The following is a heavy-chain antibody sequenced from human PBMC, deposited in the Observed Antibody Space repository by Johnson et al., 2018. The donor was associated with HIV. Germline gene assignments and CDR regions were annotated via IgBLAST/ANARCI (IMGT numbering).Heavy chain of an antibody. D-gene: IGHD6-6*01. J-gene: IGHJ3*02. CDR1: GFTFSSYG. CDR2: IWYDGSNK. Sequence: VESGRSLRLSCVVSGFTFSSYGMHWVRQAPGKGLEWGAVIWYDGSNKYYADSVKGRFTISRDNSKNTLYLQMNSLRAEDTAVYYCAKDRGAARAFDAFDIWGQGTMVTVSS. V-gene: IGHV3-33*06. CDR3: AKDRGAARAFDAFDI.